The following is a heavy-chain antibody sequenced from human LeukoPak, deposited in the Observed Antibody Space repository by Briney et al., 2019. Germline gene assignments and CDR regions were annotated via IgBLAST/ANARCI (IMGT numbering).Heavy chain of an antibody. CDR3: ASEIFGSGSYPDY. CDR1: SFSFSTYA. J-gene: IGHJ4*02. Sequence: PGRSLRLSCAASSFSFSTYAMHWVCQAQGKGLEWVALIWHDASHTFYTDSVKGRFTISRDNSKNTVYLQMNSLGGEDTAVYYCASEIFGSGSYPDYWGQGALVTVSS. CDR2: IWHDASHT. D-gene: IGHD3-10*01. V-gene: IGHV3-33*01.